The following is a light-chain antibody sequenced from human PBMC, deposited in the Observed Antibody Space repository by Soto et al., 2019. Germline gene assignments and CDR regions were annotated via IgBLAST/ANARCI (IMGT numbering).Light chain of an antibody. CDR2: AAS. CDR1: QSIYIY. J-gene: IGKJ5*01. CDR3: QQSYSSIT. V-gene: IGKV1-39*01. Sequence: DIQMTQSPSSLSASIGDRVTITRRASQSIYIYLNWYQQKPGKAPKLLIYAASSLQRGVPSTFSGGGSGTDFTLTISSLQPEDFATYYCQQSYSSITFGQGTRLEI.